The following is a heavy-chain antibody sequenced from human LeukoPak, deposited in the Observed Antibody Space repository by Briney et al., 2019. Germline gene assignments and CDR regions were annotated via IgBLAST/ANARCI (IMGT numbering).Heavy chain of an antibody. CDR2: IYHIRFT. V-gene: IGHV4-38-2*02. CDR1: NYSINNGYY. D-gene: IGHD3-10*01. Sequence: PETLSLTCTVSNYSINNGYYWGWIRQPPGRGLGWIGIIYHIRFTSFDSSLTSQLTMSIDAAKNEFALRLTSVTAADTAIYYGLRDKAGSFYGSGGYHFNYNGMDVWGQGTAVTVS. J-gene: IGHJ6*02. CDR3: LRDKAGSFYGSGGYHFNYNGMDV.